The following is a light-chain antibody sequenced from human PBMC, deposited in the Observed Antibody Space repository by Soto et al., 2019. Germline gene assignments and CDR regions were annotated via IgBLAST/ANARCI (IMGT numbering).Light chain of an antibody. Sequence: EIVLTQSPGTLSLSAGERATLSCMASQSVSSSYLAWYQQKPGQAPRLLIYGASTRATGLPDRFRGSGSGADFALTISRLEPEDFAVYYCQRYGSSPYTFGQGSKLEIK. CDR2: GAS. CDR3: QRYGSSPYT. J-gene: IGKJ2*01. V-gene: IGKV3-20*01. CDR1: QSVSSSY.